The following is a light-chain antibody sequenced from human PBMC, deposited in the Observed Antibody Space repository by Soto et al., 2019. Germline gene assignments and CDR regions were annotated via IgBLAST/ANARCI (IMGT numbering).Light chain of an antibody. CDR1: QSVSSY. Sequence: EIVLTQSPATLSLSPGERATLSCRASQSVSSYLAWYQQKPGQAPRLLIYDASNRATGILARFSGSGSGTDFTLTISSLEPEDFAVYYCQQRSNWVSFGGGTKVDIK. CDR3: QQRSNWVS. CDR2: DAS. V-gene: IGKV3-11*01. J-gene: IGKJ4*01.